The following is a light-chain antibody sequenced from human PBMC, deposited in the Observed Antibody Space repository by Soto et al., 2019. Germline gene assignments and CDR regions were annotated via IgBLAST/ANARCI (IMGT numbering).Light chain of an antibody. CDR1: QDISNY. CDR3: QQSDSLPPT. J-gene: IGKJ5*01. V-gene: IGKV1-33*01. Sequence: DIQMTQSPSSLSASVGDRVTITCRASQDISNYLNWYQQRPGKAPKLLIYYASNLERGVPSRFSGTRSGTHFTFAITSLQPEDVATYYCQQSDSLPPTFGQGTKLEI. CDR2: YAS.